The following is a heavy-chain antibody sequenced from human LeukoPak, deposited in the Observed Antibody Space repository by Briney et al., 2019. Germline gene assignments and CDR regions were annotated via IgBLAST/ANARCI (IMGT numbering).Heavy chain of an antibody. CDR2: IKQDGSDK. CDR3: ARDRPRFDY. D-gene: IGHD6-6*01. J-gene: IGHJ4*02. V-gene: IGHV3-7*05. CDR1: GFTFSNYY. Sequence: GGSLRLSCAASGFTFSNYYMSWVRQAPGKGLEWVANIKQDGSDKYYVDSVKGRFTISRDNAKNSLYLQMNGLRVEDTAVYYCARDRPRFDYWGQGTLVTVSS.